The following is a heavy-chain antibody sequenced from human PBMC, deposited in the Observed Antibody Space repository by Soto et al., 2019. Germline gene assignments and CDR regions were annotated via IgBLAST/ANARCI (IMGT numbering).Heavy chain of an antibody. V-gene: IGHV4-4*02. J-gene: IGHJ4*02. D-gene: IGHD3-10*01. CDR3: ARGGLGELREIDC. CDR2: IYHSGST. CDR1: DGSISSNNW. Sequence: QVQLQESGPGLVKPSGTLSLTCAVSDGSISSNNWWSWVRQPPGKGLEWIGEIYHSGSTNYNPTLKSRGTISVDKSTNQFSLKLASVTAADTAVYYCARGGLGELREIDCWGQGTLVTVSS.